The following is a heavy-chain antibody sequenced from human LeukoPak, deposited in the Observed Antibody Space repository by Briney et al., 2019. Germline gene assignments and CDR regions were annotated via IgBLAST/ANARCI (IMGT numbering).Heavy chain of an antibody. J-gene: IGHJ4*02. Sequence: NPGGSLRLSCAASGFTFSSYAMSWVRQAPGKGLEWVSAISGSGGTTYYADSVKGRFTISRDNSKNTLYLQMSSLRVEDTAIYYCAKDELAAANTAMTYFDYWGQGTLVIVSS. CDR3: AKDELAAANTAMTYFDY. D-gene: IGHD5-18*01. CDR2: ISGSGGTT. CDR1: GFTFSSYA. V-gene: IGHV3-23*01.